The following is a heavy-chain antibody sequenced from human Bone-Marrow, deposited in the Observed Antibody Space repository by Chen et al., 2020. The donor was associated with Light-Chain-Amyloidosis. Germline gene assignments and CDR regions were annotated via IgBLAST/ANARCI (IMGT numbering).Heavy chain of an antibody. D-gene: IGHD1-26*01. CDR3: AKDFRVGATWIGDGWFDP. Sequence: EVQLVESGGGLVQPGGSLRLSCAASGFTFASYWMTWARQAPGKGLEWVSAISGSGGSTYYADSVKGRFTISRDNSKNTLYLQMNSLRAEDTAVYYCAKDFRVGATWIGDGWFDPWGQGTLVTVSS. J-gene: IGHJ5*02. CDR1: GFTFASYW. V-gene: IGHV3-23*04. CDR2: ISGSGGST.